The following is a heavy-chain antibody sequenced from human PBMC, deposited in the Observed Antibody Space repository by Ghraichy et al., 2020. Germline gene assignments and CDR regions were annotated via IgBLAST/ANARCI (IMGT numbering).Heavy chain of an antibody. D-gene: IGHD6-19*01. CDR3: ATKTVAGTGDY. J-gene: IGHJ4*02. V-gene: IGHV3-23*01. CDR2: ISASGTVT. CDR1: GFTFSSYA. Sequence: GSLRLSCAASGFTFSSYAMSWVRQAPGKGLEWVSVISASGTVTYYADSVRGRFTISRDNSKDTLYLQMNSLRAEDTAIYYCATKTVAGTGDYWGQGTLVTVSS.